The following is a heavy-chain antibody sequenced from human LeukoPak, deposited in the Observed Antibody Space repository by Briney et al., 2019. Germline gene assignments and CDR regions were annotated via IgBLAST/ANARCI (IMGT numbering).Heavy chain of an antibody. Sequence: SVTVSCKASGGTLSSYAISWVRQAPGQGLEWMGGIIPIFGTANYAQKFQGRVTITADKSTSTAYMELSSLRSEDTAVYYCARRGITMVRDPHGGWFDPWGQGTLVTVSS. V-gene: IGHV1-69*06. J-gene: IGHJ5*02. CDR1: GGTLSSYA. CDR2: IIPIFGTA. CDR3: ARRGITMVRDPHGGWFDP. D-gene: IGHD3-10*01.